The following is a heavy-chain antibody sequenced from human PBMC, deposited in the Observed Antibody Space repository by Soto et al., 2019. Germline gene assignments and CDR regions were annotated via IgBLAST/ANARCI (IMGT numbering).Heavy chain of an antibody. Sequence: ESGGGLVKPGGSLRLSCAASGFTFSSYSMNWVRQAPGKGLEWVSSISSSSSYIYYADSVKGRFTISRDNAKNSLYLQMNSLRAEDTAVYYCAREGIAAAGIDYWGQGTLVTVSS. D-gene: IGHD6-13*01. J-gene: IGHJ4*02. CDR2: ISSSSSYI. CDR1: GFTFSSYS. V-gene: IGHV3-21*01. CDR3: AREGIAAAGIDY.